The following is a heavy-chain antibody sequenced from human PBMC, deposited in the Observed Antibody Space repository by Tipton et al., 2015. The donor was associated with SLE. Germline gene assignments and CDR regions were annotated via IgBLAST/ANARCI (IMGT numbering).Heavy chain of an antibody. CDR3: ARGPTPVDP. V-gene: IGHV4-31*03. CDR1: RGSIRRGGYY. J-gene: IGHJ5*02. CDR2: IYYSGST. Sequence: TLSLTCTVSRGSIRRGGYYWSWIRQHPGKGLEWIGYIYYSGSTLYNPSLTSRATISVDTSTNQFSLKLASVTAADTAVYYCARGPTPVDPWGQGTLVTVSS.